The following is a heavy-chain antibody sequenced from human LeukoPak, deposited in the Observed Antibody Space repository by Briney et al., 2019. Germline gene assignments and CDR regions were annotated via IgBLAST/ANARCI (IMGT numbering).Heavy chain of an antibody. Sequence: VGSLRLSCAASGFTFSTYEMNWVRQAPGRGLEWVSYISTSGSTIYYADSVKGRFTISRDNAKNSLFLQMNSLRAEDTAVYYCARTCCLYTFEIWGQGTMVTVSS. V-gene: IGHV3-48*03. CDR2: ISTSGSTI. J-gene: IGHJ3*02. D-gene: IGHD2-2*02. CDR1: GFTFSTYE. CDR3: ARTCCLYTFEI.